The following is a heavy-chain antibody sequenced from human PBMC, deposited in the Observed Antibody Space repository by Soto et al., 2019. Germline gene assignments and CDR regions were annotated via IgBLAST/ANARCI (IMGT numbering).Heavy chain of an antibody. CDR1: GDTFKNCV. Sequence: QVQVVQSGVEVRRPGSSVKVSCKASGDTFKNCVISWVRQAPGQGLEWMGGIIPLFGTTDFAQRFQGRLRITTDESTTTAYMERSRLRSEDTATYYCAAELGFGKLSVVWGQGTTVIVSS. CDR2: IIPLFGTT. V-gene: IGHV1-69*01. J-gene: IGHJ6*02. CDR3: AAELGFGKLSVV. D-gene: IGHD3-10*01.